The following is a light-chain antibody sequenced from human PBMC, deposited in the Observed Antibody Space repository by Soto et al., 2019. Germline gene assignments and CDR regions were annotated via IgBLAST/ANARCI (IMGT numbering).Light chain of an antibody. Sequence: EIVLTQSPATLSLSPGERATLSCRASQSVGRSLAWYQQKPGQAPRLLIYDVSNRATGIPARFSGSGSGTDFTLTISSLETEDFAVYHCQQRTNWPLTFGPGTKVDVK. CDR1: QSVGRS. V-gene: IGKV3-11*01. J-gene: IGKJ3*01. CDR2: DVS. CDR3: QQRTNWPLT.